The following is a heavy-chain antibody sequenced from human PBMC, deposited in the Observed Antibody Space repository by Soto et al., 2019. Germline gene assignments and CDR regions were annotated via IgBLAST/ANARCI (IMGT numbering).Heavy chain of an antibody. CDR3: VSYDCIWGTYRVRWAY. Sequence: EVQLMESGGGLVNPGGSLRLSCAASGFPFSYSSMSWVRQAPGKGLEWVARIKSATDGGTTDYAAPGEGRFTISRYDSKNTLERKISSLRTENSAVYYCVSYDCIWGTYRVRWAYGGQGTLVTVSS. D-gene: IGHD3-16*02. V-gene: IGHV3-15*01. J-gene: IGHJ4*02. CDR1: GFPFSYSS. CDR2: IKSATDGGTT.